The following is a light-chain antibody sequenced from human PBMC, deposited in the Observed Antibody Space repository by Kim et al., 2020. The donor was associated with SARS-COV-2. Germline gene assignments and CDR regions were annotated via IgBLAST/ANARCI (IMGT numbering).Light chain of an antibody. J-gene: IGKJ1*01. CDR2: AAS. V-gene: IGKV1-27*01. CDR1: QGISNY. Sequence: AFVVDRVTIPCRPSQGISNYLSWYQQKPVKAPKLLIYAASTLQSGVPSRFSGSGSGTDFTLTINRLQPEDVATYYCQKCSGAPWTFGQGTKVDIK. CDR3: QKCSGAPWT.